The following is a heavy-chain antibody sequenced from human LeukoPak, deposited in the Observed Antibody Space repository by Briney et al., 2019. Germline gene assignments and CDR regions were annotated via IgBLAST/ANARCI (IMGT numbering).Heavy chain of an antibody. CDR2: INAGNGNT. CDR1: GGTFSSYA. J-gene: IGHJ5*02. V-gene: IGHV1-3*01. Sequence: GASVKVSCKASGGTFSSYAISWVRQAPGQGLEWMGWINAGNGNTKYSQKFQGRVTITRDTSASTAYMELSSLRSEDTAVYYCARRANGPFDPWGQGTLVTVSS. CDR3: ARRANGPFDP.